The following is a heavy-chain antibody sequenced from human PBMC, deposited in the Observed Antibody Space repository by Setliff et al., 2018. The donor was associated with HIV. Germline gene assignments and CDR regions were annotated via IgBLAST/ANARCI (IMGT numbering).Heavy chain of an antibody. V-gene: IGHV1-2*06. D-gene: IGHD2-2*01. CDR1: GYTFPDYY. CDR3: ARDHPYFCSSTSCSFLDY. Sequence: ASVKVSCKTSGYTFPDYYLHWVRQAPGHGLEWMGRISPNSGGTNYAQKFQGRVTMTRDTSINTVYMELSSLRSDDTAVYYCARDHPYFCSSTSCSFLDYWGQGTLVTVSS. CDR2: ISPNSGGT. J-gene: IGHJ4*02.